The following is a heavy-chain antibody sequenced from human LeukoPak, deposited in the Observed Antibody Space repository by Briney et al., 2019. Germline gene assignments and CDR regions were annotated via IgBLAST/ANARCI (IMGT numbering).Heavy chain of an antibody. J-gene: IGHJ6*02. CDR3: ARDRVTMVRGVITNYYYYGMDV. Sequence: GGSLRLSCAASGFTFSSYEMNWVRQAPGKGLEWVSYISSSGSTIYYADSVKGRFTIFRDNAKNSLYLQMNSLRAEDTAVYYCARDRVTMVRGVITNYYYYGMDVWGQGTTVTVSS. CDR2: ISSSGSTI. D-gene: IGHD3-10*01. V-gene: IGHV3-48*03. CDR1: GFTFSSYE.